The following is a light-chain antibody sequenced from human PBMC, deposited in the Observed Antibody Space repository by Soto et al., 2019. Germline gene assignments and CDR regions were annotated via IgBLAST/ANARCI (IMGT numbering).Light chain of an antibody. CDR1: QSVSSSY. CDR3: QQYGSSRVT. V-gene: IGKV3-20*01. Sequence: EIVLTQSPGTLSLSPGERATLSCRASQSVSSSYLAWYQQKPGQAPRLLISGASSRATGIPDRFSGSGSGTDFTHTISRLEPEDFAVYYCQQYGSSRVTFGQGTRLEIK. J-gene: IGKJ5*01. CDR2: GAS.